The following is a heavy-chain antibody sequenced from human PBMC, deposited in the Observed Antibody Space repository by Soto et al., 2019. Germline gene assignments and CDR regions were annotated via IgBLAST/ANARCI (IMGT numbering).Heavy chain of an antibody. CDR2: ISYDGSNK. D-gene: IGHD2-8*01. Sequence: QVQLVESGGGVVQPGRSLRLSCAASGFTFSSYGIHWVRQAPGKGLEWVAVISYDGSNKYFADPVKGRFTISRDNSQNTLYLQMNSLRAEDTAVYHCAKQVIPHTNGVDSWGQGTMVTVSS. CDR1: GFTFSSYG. J-gene: IGHJ3*02. V-gene: IGHV3-30*18. CDR3: AKQVIPHTNGVDS.